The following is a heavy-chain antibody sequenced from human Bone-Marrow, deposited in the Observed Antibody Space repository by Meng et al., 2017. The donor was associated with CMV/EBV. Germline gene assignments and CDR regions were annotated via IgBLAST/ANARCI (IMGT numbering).Heavy chain of an antibody. CDR2: IGISGDT. J-gene: IGHJ4*02. CDR3: AKDPPTGDGYYFDF. CDR1: GFTFSSYA. D-gene: IGHD7-27*01. Sequence: CAASGFTFSSYAMSWVRRAPGKGLEWVSTIGISGDTYYADSVKGRFAISRDNSKATLYLHMSSLRAEDTATFYCAKDPPTGDGYYFDFWGQGTLVTVSS. V-gene: IGHV3-23*01.